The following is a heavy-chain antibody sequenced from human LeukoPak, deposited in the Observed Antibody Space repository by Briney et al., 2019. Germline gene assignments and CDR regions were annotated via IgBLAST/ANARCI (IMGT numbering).Heavy chain of an antibody. CDR2: FSYSGST. J-gene: IGHJ4*02. D-gene: IGHD2-21*02. V-gene: IGHV4-59*01. Sequence: PSETLSLTCAVYGGSFSGYYWSWIRQPPGKGLEWIGYFSYSGSTNYNPSLRSRVTISVDTSKNQFSLKLSSVTAADTAVYYCARVPARRVVTTPTYFDFWGQGTLVTVSS. CDR1: GGSFSGYY. CDR3: ARVPARRVVTTPTYFDF.